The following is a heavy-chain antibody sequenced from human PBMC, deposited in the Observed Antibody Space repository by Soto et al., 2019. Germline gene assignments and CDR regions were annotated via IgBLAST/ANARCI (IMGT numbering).Heavy chain of an antibody. CDR1: GGSVSSGSYY. J-gene: IGHJ6*02. Sequence: QVQLQESGPGLVKPSETLSLTCTVSGGSVSSGSYYWSWIRQPPGQGLEWIGYIYYSGSTHYNPSLMGRVTISVDTSKNQFSLKLSSVTAADTAVYYCARGGSSSWYPYYYYGMDVWGQGTTVTVSS. CDR3: ARGGSSSWYPYYYYGMDV. V-gene: IGHV4-61*01. CDR2: IYYSGST. D-gene: IGHD6-13*01.